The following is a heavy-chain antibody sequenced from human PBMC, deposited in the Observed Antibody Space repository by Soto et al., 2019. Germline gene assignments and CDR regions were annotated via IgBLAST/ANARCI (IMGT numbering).Heavy chain of an antibody. J-gene: IGHJ6*02. D-gene: IGHD6-6*01. V-gene: IGHV4-4*07. Sequence: PSETLSLTCTVSGASISGFYWSWIRKSAGKGLEWIGRIYATGTTDYNPSLKSRVMMSVDTSKKQFSLKLSSVTAADTAVYYCARVDAARYYYYGMDVWGQGTTVTVSS. CDR1: GASISGFY. CDR2: IYATGTT. CDR3: ARVDAARYYYYGMDV.